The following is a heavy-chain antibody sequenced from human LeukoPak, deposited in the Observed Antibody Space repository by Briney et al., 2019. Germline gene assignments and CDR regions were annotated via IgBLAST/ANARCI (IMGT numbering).Heavy chain of an antibody. J-gene: IGHJ4*02. Sequence: GGSLRLSCAASGFTFSSYAMSWVRRAPGQGLEWVASIKEDGSETHYVDSVRGRFTISRDNDKNSLYLQMNNLRAEDTAMYYCARDGGWWRFDFWGQGALVTVSS. CDR1: GFTFSSYA. V-gene: IGHV3-7*03. D-gene: IGHD2-8*02. CDR3: ARDGGWWRFDF. CDR2: IKEDGSET.